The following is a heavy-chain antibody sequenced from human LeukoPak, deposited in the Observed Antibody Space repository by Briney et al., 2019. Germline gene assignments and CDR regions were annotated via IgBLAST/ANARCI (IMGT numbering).Heavy chain of an antibody. CDR1: DDSIGDYY. V-gene: IGHV4-59*01. CDR3: TRGAGWLIDY. Sequence: SETLSLTCTVSDDSIGDYYRGWIRQPPGKGLEWIGYFHNSGTSAYNPSLKSRVTISADTSKNQFSLKLNSLTTADTAVYYCTRGAGWLIDYWGQGILVTVSS. J-gene: IGHJ4*02. D-gene: IGHD3-16*01. CDR2: FHNSGTS.